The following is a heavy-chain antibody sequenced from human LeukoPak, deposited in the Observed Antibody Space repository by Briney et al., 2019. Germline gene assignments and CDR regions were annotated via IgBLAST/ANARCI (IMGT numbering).Heavy chain of an antibody. V-gene: IGHV4-39*01. D-gene: IGHD4-17*01. CDR1: GGSISSGGYY. CDR2: IYYSGST. J-gene: IGHJ6*02. Sequence: SETLSLTCTVSGGSISSGGYYWGWIRQPPGKGLEWIGSIYYSGSTYYNPSLKSRVTISVDTSKNQFSLKLSSVTAADTAVYYCARPDYGDYYPHYGMDVWGQGTTVTVSS. CDR3: ARPDYGDYYPHYGMDV.